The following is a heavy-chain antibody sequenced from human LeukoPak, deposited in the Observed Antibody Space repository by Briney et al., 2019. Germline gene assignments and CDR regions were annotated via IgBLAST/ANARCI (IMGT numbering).Heavy chain of an antibody. J-gene: IGHJ4*02. D-gene: IGHD3-10*01. CDR3: VRERFHGSGAPKFDF. CDR1: GFTFSSYA. CDR2: ISYDGSNK. V-gene: IGHV3-30*04. Sequence: GRSLRLSCAASGFTFSSYAMHWVRQAPGKGLEWVAVISYDGSNKYYADSVKGRFTISRDNAKNSLHLQVNSLRAEDTAVYYCVRERFHGSGAPKFDFWGQGTLVTVSS.